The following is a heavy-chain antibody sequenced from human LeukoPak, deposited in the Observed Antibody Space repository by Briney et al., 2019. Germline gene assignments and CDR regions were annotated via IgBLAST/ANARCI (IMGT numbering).Heavy chain of an antibody. CDR2: ISYDGSNK. V-gene: IGHV3-30*03. CDR3: ARGWIQLWLYPYYFDY. J-gene: IGHJ4*02. D-gene: IGHD5-18*01. CDR1: GFTFSSYG. Sequence: GGSLRLSCAASGFTFSSYGMHWVRQAPGKGLEWVAVISYDGSNKYYADSVKGRFTISRDNSKNTLYLQMNSLRAEDTAVYYCARGWIQLWLYPYYFDYWGQGTLVTVSS.